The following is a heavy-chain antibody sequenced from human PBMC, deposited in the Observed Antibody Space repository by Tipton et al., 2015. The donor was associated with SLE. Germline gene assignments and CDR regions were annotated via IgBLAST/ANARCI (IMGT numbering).Heavy chain of an antibody. CDR1: GVNVSSNY. J-gene: IGHJ4*02. D-gene: IGHD1-26*01. CDR3: ARAIVGVYFDY. V-gene: IGHV3-53*04. Sequence: VQLVQSGGGLVQPGGSLRLSCAASGVNVSSNYMSWVRQAPGKGLEWVSVIYRGATKYYADSVKGRFTISRDKSKNTLYLQMNSLTPEDTAVYFCARAIVGVYFDYWGQGTLVTVSS. CDR2: IYRGATK.